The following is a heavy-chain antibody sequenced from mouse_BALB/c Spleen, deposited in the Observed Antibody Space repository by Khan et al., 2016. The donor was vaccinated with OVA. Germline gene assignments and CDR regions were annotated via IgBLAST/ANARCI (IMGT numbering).Heavy chain of an antibody. Sequence: QESGPGLVKPSQSLSLTCTVTGYSITSDYAWNWIRQFPGNKLEWMGFISYSGNTNYNPSLKSRIPITRDTSKNQFFLQLNSVTTEDTATYYCARVYGGDFDYWGQGTTLTVSS. CDR2: ISYSGNT. D-gene: IGHD1-1*01. CDR3: ARVYGGDFDY. V-gene: IGHV3-2*02. CDR1: GYSITSDYA. J-gene: IGHJ2*01.